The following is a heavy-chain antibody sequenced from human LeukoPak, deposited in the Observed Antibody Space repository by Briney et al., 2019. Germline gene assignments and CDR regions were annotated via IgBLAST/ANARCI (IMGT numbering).Heavy chain of an antibody. CDR3: ARGFMVRGVIML. CDR2: TNHSGST. CDR1: GGSFSGYY. Sequence: PSETLSLTCAVYGGSFSGYYWSWIRQPPGKGLEWIGETNHSGSTNYNPSLKSRVTISVDTSKNQFSLKLSSVTAADTAVYYCARGFMVRGVIMLWSQGTLVTVSS. V-gene: IGHV4-34*01. J-gene: IGHJ4*02. D-gene: IGHD3-10*01.